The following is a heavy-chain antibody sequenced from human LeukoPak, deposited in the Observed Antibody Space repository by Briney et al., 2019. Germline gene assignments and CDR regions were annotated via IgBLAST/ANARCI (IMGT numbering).Heavy chain of an antibody. CDR1: GFTFSDYY. CDR3: ARDRYYDSSGYYGY. CDR2: ISSSGSTI. J-gene: IGHJ4*02. Sequence: GGSLRLSCAASGFTFSDYYMSWIRQAPGKGLEWVSYISSSGSTIYYADSVKGRFTISRDNAKKSLYLQMNSLRAEDTAVYYCARDRYYDSSGYYGYWGQGTLVTVSS. V-gene: IGHV3-11*01. D-gene: IGHD3-22*01.